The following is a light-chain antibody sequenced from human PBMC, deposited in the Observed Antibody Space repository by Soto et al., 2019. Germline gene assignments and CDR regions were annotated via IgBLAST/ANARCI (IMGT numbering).Light chain of an antibody. V-gene: IGKV1-5*01. CDR1: QSISTW. J-gene: IGKJ4*01. CDR2: DAS. Sequence: DMQMTQSPSTLSASVGVRVTITCRASQSISTWLAWYQQKPGKAPDLLIYDASSLQTGVPSRFSGSGAGTEFTLTITSLQPDDFATYYCQQYDTYPLSFGGGTEVEIK. CDR3: QQYDTYPLS.